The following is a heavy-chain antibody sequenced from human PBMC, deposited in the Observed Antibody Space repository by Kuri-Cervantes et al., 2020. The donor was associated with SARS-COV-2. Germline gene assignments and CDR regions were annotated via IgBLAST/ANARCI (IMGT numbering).Heavy chain of an antibody. CDR2: ISSSSTTI. CDR1: GFIFSDFG. Sequence: GGSLRLSCAASGFIFSDFGMNWVRQAPGKGLEWVSYISSSSTTIYYADSVKGRFTISRDNAKNSLYLQMNSLRAEDTAVYYCARVSGGYVAAAAAYYFDYWGQGTLVTVSS. J-gene: IGHJ4*02. CDR3: ARVSGGYVAAAAAYYFDY. V-gene: IGHV3-48*01. D-gene: IGHD6-13*01.